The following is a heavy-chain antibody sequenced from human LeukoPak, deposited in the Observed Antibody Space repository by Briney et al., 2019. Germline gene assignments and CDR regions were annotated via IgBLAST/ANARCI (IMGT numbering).Heavy chain of an antibody. V-gene: IGHV3-48*03. Sequence: GGSLRLSCAASGFTFSSYEMNGVRQAPGKGVEWVSYLSCSGSTIYYADSVKGRFTISRVNAKNSLYLQISNLRGNGRAVYYGPRDPGGIRDGYFDYWGQGTLVTVSS. D-gene: IGHD2-15*01. CDR2: LSCSGSTI. CDR1: GFTFSSYE. J-gene: IGHJ4*02. CDR3: PRDPGGIRDGYFDY.